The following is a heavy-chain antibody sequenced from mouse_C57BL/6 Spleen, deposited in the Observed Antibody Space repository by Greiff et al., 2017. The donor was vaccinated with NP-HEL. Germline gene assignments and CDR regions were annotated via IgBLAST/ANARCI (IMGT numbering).Heavy chain of an antibody. CDR2: IYPGSGNT. D-gene: IGHD1-2*01. V-gene: IGHV1-76*01. CDR1: GYTFTDYY. J-gene: IGHJ2*01. CDR3: ARSALRPPYYFDY. Sequence: VQLQQSGAELVRPGASVKLSCKASGYTFTDYYINWVKQRPGQGLEWIARIYPGSGNTYYNEKFKGKATLTAEKSSSTAYMQLSSLTSEDSAVYFCARSALRPPYYFDYWGQGTTLTVSS.